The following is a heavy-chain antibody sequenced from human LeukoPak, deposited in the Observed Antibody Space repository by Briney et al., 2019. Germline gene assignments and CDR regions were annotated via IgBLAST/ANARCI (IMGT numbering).Heavy chain of an antibody. CDR2: VNSDGSTT. V-gene: IGHV3-74*01. CDR1: GFTFTSYW. Sequence: PGGSLRLSCAASGFTFTSYWMHWVRQAPGKGLVWVSSVNSDGSTTRYADSVKGRLTISRDSAKNTLYLQMDSLRAEDTAMYYCARAVSWGHNDYWGQGTLVTVSS. CDR3: ARAVSWGHNDY. J-gene: IGHJ4*02. D-gene: IGHD3-16*01.